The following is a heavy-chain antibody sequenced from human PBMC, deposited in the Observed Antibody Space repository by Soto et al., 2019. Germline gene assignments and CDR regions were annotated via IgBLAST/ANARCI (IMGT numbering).Heavy chain of an antibody. CDR2: IYGSGSA. V-gene: IGHV3-66*01. Sequence: EVQLVESGGGLVQPGGSLRLSCAASGFTVSSNHMNWVRQPPGKGLEWVSVIYGSGSAHYADSVRGRFTISRDESKNTVILQVDSLRLEDTAVYYCAGDPPGNDGAFDYWGRGTLVTVSS. CDR3: AGDPPGNDGAFDY. D-gene: IGHD1-1*01. J-gene: IGHJ4*02. CDR1: GFTVSSNH.